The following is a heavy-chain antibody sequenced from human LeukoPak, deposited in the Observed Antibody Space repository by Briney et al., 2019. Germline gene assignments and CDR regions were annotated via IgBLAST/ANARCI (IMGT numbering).Heavy chain of an antibody. J-gene: IGHJ6*03. CDR2: IWFDGTNK. CDR3: AKDRCSNGVGCYYYYMDV. Sequence: GGALRVSCAASGLTFDTYGMHWVRQAPGKGLDAVAFIWFDGTNKYYADSVKGRFTISRDNSKNTLYLQMNSLRADDTAVYYCAKDRCSNGVGCYYYYMDVWGKGTTVTISS. D-gene: IGHD2-8*01. CDR1: GLTFDTYG. V-gene: IGHV3-30*02.